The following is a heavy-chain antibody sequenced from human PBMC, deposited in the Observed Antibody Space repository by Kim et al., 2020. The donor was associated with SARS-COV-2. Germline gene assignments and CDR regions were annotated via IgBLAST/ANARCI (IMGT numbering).Heavy chain of an antibody. CDR3: ARELRAYYYGSGSLGSFDY. CDR2: TYYRSKWYN. V-gene: IGHV6-1*01. J-gene: IGHJ4*02. Sequence: SQTLSLTCAISGDSVSSNSAAWNWIRQSPSRGLEWLGRTYYRSKWYNDYAVSVKSRITINPDTSKNQFSLQLNSVTPEDTAVYYCARELRAYYYGSGSLGSFDYWGQGTLVTVSS. D-gene: IGHD3-10*01. CDR1: GDSVSSNSAA.